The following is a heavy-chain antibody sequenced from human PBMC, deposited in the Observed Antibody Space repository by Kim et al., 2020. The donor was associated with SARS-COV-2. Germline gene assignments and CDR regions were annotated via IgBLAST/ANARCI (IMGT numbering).Heavy chain of an antibody. D-gene: IGHD5-18*01. J-gene: IGHJ4*02. Sequence: TNDGDTVKGRFTIYRDDAKNSLFLQMNSLRPEDTGVYYCARFQALVTVDYWGQGTLVTVSS. CDR2: T. V-gene: IGHV3-11*03. CDR3: ARFQALVTVDY.